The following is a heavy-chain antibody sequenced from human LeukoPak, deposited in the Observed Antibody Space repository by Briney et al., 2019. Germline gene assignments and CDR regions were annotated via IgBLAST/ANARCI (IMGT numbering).Heavy chain of an antibody. Sequence: EASVKVSCKAAGYTFTDYYLHWVRQAPGQGLEWMGWISPNTGDTNYVQKFQGRVTMTRDTSISTAYMELSSLRTDDTAVYYCASPRYNWNYPDVWGKGTTVTVSS. D-gene: IGHD1-20*01. CDR2: ISPNTGDT. CDR3: ASPRYNWNYPDV. J-gene: IGHJ6*03. CDR1: GYTFTDYY. V-gene: IGHV1-2*02.